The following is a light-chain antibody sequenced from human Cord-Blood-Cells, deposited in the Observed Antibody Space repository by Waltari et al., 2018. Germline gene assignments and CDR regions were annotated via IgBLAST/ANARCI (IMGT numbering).Light chain of an antibody. CDR2: SNN. CDR1: SSNIGSNT. Sequence: QSVLTQPPSASGTPGQRVTISCSGSSSNIGSNTVNWYQQLPGTAPKLLIYSNNQLPSGVADRCAGCKSGTSASLAISGLQSEEEADYYCAAWEDSLNGPVFGGGTKLTVL. V-gene: IGLV1-44*01. J-gene: IGLJ2*01. CDR3: AAWEDSLNGPV.